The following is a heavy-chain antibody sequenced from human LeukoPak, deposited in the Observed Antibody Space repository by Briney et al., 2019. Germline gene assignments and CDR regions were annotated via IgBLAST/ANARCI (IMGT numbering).Heavy chain of an antibody. Sequence: GGYLRRYCAASGFTFSSFAMSWVRQGPGKGLEWVSAISGSGGSTHYADSVKGPFTISRDNSKNTLYLQMNSLRAEDTAVYYCAKDFREGSQIFDYWGQGTLVTVSS. CDR2: ISGSGGST. J-gene: IGHJ4*02. V-gene: IGHV3-23*01. CDR1: GFTFSSFA. CDR3: AKDFREGSQIFDY.